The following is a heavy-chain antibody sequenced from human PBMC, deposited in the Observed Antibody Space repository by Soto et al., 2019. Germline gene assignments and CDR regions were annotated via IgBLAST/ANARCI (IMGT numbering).Heavy chain of an antibody. CDR2: ISSSSSTI. J-gene: IGHJ5*02. Sequence: GGSLRLSCAASGFTFSSYSMNWVRQAPGKGLEWVSYISSSSSTIYYADSVKGRFTISRDNAKNSLYLQMNSLRAEDTAVYYCARDSYGSGSYNWFDPWGQGTLVTVFS. V-gene: IGHV3-48*01. D-gene: IGHD3-10*01. CDR1: GFTFSSYS. CDR3: ARDSYGSGSYNWFDP.